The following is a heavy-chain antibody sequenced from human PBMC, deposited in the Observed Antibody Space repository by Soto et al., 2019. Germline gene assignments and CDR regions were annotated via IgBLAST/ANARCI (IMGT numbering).Heavy chain of an antibody. V-gene: IGHV3-30-3*01. CDR1: GFTFSSYA. D-gene: IGHD3-9*01. Sequence: GGSLRLSCAASGFTFSSYAMHWVRQAPGKGLEWVAVISYDGSNKYYADSVKGRFTISRDNSKNTLYLQMNGLRAEDTAVYYCARGWGDILTGYYLEYYFDYWGQGTLVTVSS. CDR3: ARGWGDILTGYYLEYYFDY. CDR2: ISYDGSNK. J-gene: IGHJ4*02.